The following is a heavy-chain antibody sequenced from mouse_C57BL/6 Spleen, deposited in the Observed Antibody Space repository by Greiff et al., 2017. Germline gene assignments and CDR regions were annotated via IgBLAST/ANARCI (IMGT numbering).Heavy chain of an antibody. CDR1: GYTFTSYW. Sequence: VQLQQPGAELVKPGASVKVSCKASGYTFTSYWMHWVKQRPGQGLEWIGRIHPSDSDTNYNQKFKGKATLTVDKSSSTADMQLSSLTSDDSAVXYCLNRDYYDYDGSYFDYWGQGTTLTVSS. D-gene: IGHD2-4*01. V-gene: IGHV1-74*01. CDR2: IHPSDSDT. CDR3: LNRDYYDYDGSYFDY. J-gene: IGHJ2*01.